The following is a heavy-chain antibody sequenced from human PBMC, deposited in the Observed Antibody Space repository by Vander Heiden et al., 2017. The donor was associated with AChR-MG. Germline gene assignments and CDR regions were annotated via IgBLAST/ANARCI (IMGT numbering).Heavy chain of an antibody. CDR1: GFSFSNYA. CDR2: ISGSGGST. V-gene: IGHV3-23*01. J-gene: IGHJ6*03. D-gene: IGHD6-6*01. CDR3: AKTEDVAGRGLLHYYYMDV. Sequence: EVQLLESGGGLVQPGGSLRLSCAASGFSFSNYAMSWVRQAPGKGLEWVSSISGSGGSTHYADSVKGRFTISRENTKNTLYLQMNSLRGEDTAVYYCAKTEDVAGRGLLHYYYMDVWGKGTTVTVSS.